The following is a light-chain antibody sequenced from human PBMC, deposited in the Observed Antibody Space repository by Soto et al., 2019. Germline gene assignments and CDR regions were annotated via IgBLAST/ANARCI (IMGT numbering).Light chain of an antibody. CDR3: GAWDTSLSGVV. Sequence: QSVLTQPPSVSAAPGQKVIISFSGSSSNIGNNYVSWYQQLPGTAPRLLIYDANKRPSEIPDRFSGSKSATSATLGITGLQTGDEADYYCGAWDTSLSGVVFGGGTKLTVL. J-gene: IGLJ2*01. CDR1: SSNIGNNY. CDR2: DAN. V-gene: IGLV1-51*01.